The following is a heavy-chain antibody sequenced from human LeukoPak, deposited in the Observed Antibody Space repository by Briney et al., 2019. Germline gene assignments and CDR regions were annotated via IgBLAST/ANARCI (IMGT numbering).Heavy chain of an antibody. CDR3: ARDSGDCSSTSCLLYGMDV. D-gene: IGHD2-2*01. CDR2: INHSGST. Sequence: SETLSLTCAVYGGSFSGYYWSWIRQPPGKGLEWIGEINHSGSTNYNPSLKSRVTISVDTSKNQFSLKLSSVTDADTAVYYCARDSGDCSSTSCLLYGMDVWGQGTTVTVSS. J-gene: IGHJ6*02. CDR1: GGSFSGYY. V-gene: IGHV4-34*01.